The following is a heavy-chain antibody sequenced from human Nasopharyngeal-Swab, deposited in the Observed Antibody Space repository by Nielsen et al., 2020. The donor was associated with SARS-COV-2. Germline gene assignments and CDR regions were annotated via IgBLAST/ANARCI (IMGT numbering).Heavy chain of an antibody. CDR2: INHSGST. J-gene: IGHJ2*01. CDR3: ARAVRGSSWYLTPNRYFDL. V-gene: IGHV4-39*07. Sequence: SETLSLTCTVSGGSISSSSYYWGWIRQPPGKGLEWIGEINHSGSTNYNPSLKSRVTISVDTSKNQFSLKLSSVTAADTAVYYCARAVRGSSWYLTPNRYFDLWGRGTLVTVSS. CDR1: GGSISSSSYY. D-gene: IGHD6-13*01.